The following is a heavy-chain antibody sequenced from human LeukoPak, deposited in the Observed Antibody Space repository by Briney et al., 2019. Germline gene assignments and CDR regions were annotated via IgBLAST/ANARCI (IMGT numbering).Heavy chain of an antibody. CDR2: IYHSGST. J-gene: IGHJ5*02. CDR3: ARGGSYYRGWFDP. CDR1: GGSISSGGYS. Sequence: SGTLSLTCAVSGGSISSGGYSWSWIRQPPGKGLEWIGYIYHSGSTYYNPSLKSRVTISVDRSKNQFSLKLSSVTAADTAVYYCARGGSYYRGWFDPWGQGTLVTVSS. D-gene: IGHD1-26*01. V-gene: IGHV4-30-2*01.